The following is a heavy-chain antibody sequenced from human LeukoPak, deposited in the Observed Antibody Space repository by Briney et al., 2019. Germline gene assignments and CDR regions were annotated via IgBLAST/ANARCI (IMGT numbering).Heavy chain of an antibody. V-gene: IGHV7-4-1*02. J-gene: IGHJ6*02. D-gene: IGHD2-2*01. CDR3: ARDGVPAATTSTRRGYGMDV. Sequence: ASVKVSCKASGYTFTSYSMNWVRQAPGQGLEWMGWINTNTGNPTYAQGFTGRFVFSLDTSVSTAYLQISSLKAEDTAVYYCARDGVPAATTSTRRGYGMDVWGQGTTVTVSS. CDR2: INTNTGNP. CDR1: GYTFTSYS.